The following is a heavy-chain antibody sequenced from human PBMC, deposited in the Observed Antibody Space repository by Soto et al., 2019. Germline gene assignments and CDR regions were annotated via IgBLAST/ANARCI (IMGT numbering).Heavy chain of an antibody. CDR1: GGSFSGYY. V-gene: IGHV4-34*01. CDR2: INHSGST. Sequence: SETLSLTCAVYGGSFSGYYGSWIRQPPGKGLEWIGEINHSGSTNYNPSLKSRVTISVDTSKNQFSLKLSSVTAADTAVYYCARGHIVVVPAAQVFDYWGQGTLVTVSS. J-gene: IGHJ4*02. D-gene: IGHD2-2*01. CDR3: ARGHIVVVPAAQVFDY.